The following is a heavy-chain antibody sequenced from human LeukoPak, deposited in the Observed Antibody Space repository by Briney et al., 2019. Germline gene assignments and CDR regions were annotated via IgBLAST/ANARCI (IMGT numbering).Heavy chain of an antibody. CDR3: ARGATRLATAGAEFDS. CDR1: GYNFIGFY. CDR2: INPNSGET. Sequence: ASVKVSCKASGYNFIGFYMHWVRQAPAQSLEWMGGINPNSGETSFALSFQGRVTMTRDTSINTAYMELGRLTSDDTAVYFCARGATRLATAGAEFDSWGQGTLVIVSS. D-gene: IGHD6-13*01. J-gene: IGHJ4*02. V-gene: IGHV1-2*02.